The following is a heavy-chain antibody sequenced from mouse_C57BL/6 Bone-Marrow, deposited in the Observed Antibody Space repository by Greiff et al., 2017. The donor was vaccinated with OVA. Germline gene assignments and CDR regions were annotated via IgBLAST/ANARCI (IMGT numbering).Heavy chain of an antibody. CDR3: ARSFITTVVAPFAY. Sequence: DVKLVESGAELVKPGASVKLSCTASGFNIKDYYMHWVKQRTEQGLEWIGRIDPEDGETKYAPKFQGKATITADTSSNTAYLQLSSLTSEDTAVYYCARSFITTVVAPFAYWGQGTLVTVSA. J-gene: IGHJ3*01. D-gene: IGHD1-1*01. CDR2: IDPEDGET. V-gene: IGHV14-2*01. CDR1: GFNIKDYY.